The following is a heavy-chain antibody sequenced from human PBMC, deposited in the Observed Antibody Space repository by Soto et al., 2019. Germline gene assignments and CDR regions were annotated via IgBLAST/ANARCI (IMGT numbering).Heavy chain of an antibody. Sequence: QVQLVESGGGVVQPGRSLRLSCAASGFTFSSYGMHWVRQAPGKGLEWVAVISYDGSNKYYADSVKGRFTISRDNSKNTLYLQMNRLRAEDTAVYYCAKAILAAPFYYWGQGTLVTVSS. V-gene: IGHV3-30*18. CDR2: ISYDGSNK. CDR1: GFTFSSYG. J-gene: IGHJ4*02. CDR3: AKAILAAPFYY. D-gene: IGHD3-3*02.